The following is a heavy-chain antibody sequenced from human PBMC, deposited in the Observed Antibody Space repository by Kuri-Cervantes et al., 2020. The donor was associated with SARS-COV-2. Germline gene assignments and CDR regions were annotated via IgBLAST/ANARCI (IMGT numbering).Heavy chain of an antibody. D-gene: IGHD1-26*01. Sequence: ASVKVSCKVSGNTLTELPLHWVRQAPGQGLEWMGIINPSGGSTSYAQKFQGRVTMTRDTSTSTVYMELSSLRSEDTAVYYCARAHEEDGSGGWFDPWGQGTLVTVSS. V-gene: IGHV1-46*01. CDR3: ARAHEEDGSGGWFDP. CDR1: GNTLTELP. CDR2: INPSGGST. J-gene: IGHJ5*02.